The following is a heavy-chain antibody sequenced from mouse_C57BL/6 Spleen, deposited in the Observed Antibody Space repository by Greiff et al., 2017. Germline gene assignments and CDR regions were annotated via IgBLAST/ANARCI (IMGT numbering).Heavy chain of an antibody. CDR2: IYPGDGDT. CDR1: GYAFSSSW. V-gene: IGHV1-82*01. D-gene: IGHD2-13*01. J-gene: IGHJ3*01. Sequence: VQVVESGPELVKPGASVKISCKASGYAFSSSWMNWVKQRPGKGLEWIGRIYPGDGDTNYNGKFKGKATLTADKSSSTAYMQRSSLTSEDSAVYFCARSGVYYGDPAWYGVWGHVVLVTVAA. CDR3: ARSGVYYGDPAWYGV.